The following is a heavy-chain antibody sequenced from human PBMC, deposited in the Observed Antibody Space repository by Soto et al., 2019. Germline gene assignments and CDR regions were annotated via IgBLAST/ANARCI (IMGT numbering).Heavy chain of an antibody. V-gene: IGHV3-21*01. CDR2: ISSSSSYI. J-gene: IGHJ4*02. CDR1: GFTFSSYS. Sequence: SGGSLRLSCAASGFTFSSYSMNWVRQAPGKGLEWVSSISSSSSYIYYADSVKGRFTISRDNAKNSLYLQMNSLRAEDTAVYYCASADSGWYPLDYWGQGTLVTVSS. CDR3: ASADSGWYPLDY. D-gene: IGHD6-19*01.